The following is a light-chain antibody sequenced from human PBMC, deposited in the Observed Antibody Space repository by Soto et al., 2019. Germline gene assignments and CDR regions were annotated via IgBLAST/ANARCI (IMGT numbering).Light chain of an antibody. Sequence: QSVLTQPPSASGTPGQRVTISCSGSSSNIGSHTINWYQQLPGTAPKLLIYNNNQRPSGVPDRFSGSKSGPSASLAISGLQSEDEADYYCAAWDDILNGSYVFGTGTKVTVL. J-gene: IGLJ1*01. CDR1: SSNIGSHT. V-gene: IGLV1-44*01. CDR3: AAWDDILNGSYV. CDR2: NNN.